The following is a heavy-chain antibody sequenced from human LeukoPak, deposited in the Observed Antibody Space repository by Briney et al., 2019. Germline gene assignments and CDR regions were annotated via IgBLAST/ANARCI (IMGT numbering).Heavy chain of an antibody. Sequence: PGGSLRLSCAASGFTFSSYSMNWVRQAPGKGLEWVSSISSSSSYIYYADSVKGRFTISRDNAKNSLYLQMNSLRAEDTAVYYCARGGMTTRDIIGWGQGTLVTVSS. D-gene: IGHD4-11*01. CDR2: ISSSSSYI. J-gene: IGHJ4*02. CDR1: GFTFSSYS. CDR3: ARGGMTTRDIIG. V-gene: IGHV3-21*01.